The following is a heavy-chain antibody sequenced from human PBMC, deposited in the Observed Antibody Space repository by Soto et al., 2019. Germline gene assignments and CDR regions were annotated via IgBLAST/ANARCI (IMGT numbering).Heavy chain of an antibody. CDR1: GYSFTSYW. D-gene: IGHD6-13*01. CDR3: ARDVSWYFDY. V-gene: IGHV5-51*01. J-gene: IGHJ4*02. Sequence: PGESVNISCKCSGYSFTSYWIGWVRQMPGKGLEWMGIIYPGDSDTRYSPSFQGQVTISADKSISTAYLQWSSLKASDTAVYYCARDVSWYFDYWGQGTLVTVSS. CDR2: IYPGDSDT.